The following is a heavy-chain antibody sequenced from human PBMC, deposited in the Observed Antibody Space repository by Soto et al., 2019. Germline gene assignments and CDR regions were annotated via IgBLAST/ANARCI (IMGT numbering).Heavy chain of an antibody. D-gene: IGHD6-19*01. Sequence: QVQLQESGPGLVKPSGTLSLTCAVSGDSVSSPYYWCWVRQPPGKGLEWIGEVFHTGTTSYNPSLGSRVTISMDKSISQFSLDLSSVTAADTAVYYCARSAGWYAVHAWGPGTLVIVSS. CDR2: VFHTGTT. V-gene: IGHV4-4*02. CDR3: ARSAGWYAVHA. J-gene: IGHJ5*02. CDR1: GDSVSSPYY.